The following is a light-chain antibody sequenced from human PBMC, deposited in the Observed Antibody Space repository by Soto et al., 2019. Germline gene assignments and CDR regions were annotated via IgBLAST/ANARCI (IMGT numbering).Light chain of an antibody. CDR2: DAS. CDR3: QQYENLPT. V-gene: IGKV1-33*01. J-gene: IGKJ5*01. Sequence: DIQMTQSPSSLSASVGDRVTITCQASQNINNYLNWYQQKPGRAPKLLIYDASNVEAGVPSRFTGSVSGTDFTFTTSSLQPEDIATYYCQQYENLPTFGQGTRLEIK. CDR1: QNINNY.